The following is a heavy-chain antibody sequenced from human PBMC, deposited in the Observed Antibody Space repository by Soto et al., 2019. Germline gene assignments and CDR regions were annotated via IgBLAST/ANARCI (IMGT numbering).Heavy chain of an antibody. Sequence: EVQQLESGGGLVQPGGSLRLSCAASGFTFSSYARSWVRQAPGKGLEWVSAISGSGGSTYYADSVKGRFTISRDNSKNTLYLQMNSLRAEDTAVYYCVKNATQVGATPIDYWGQRTLVTVSS. J-gene: IGHJ4*02. V-gene: IGHV3-23*01. CDR3: VKNATQVGATPIDY. D-gene: IGHD1-26*01. CDR1: GFTFSSYA. CDR2: ISGSGGST.